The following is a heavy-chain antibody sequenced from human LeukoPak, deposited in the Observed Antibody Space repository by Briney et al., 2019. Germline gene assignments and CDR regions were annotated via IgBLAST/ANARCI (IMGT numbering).Heavy chain of an antibody. CDR2: IRSKAYGGTT. V-gene: IGHV3-49*04. D-gene: IGHD2-15*01. CDR3: TRDPRGGGISDFDY. CDR1: GFTLGDYA. Sequence: PGGSLRLSCTASGFTLGDYAMSWVRQAPGKGLGWVGFIRSKAYGGTTEYAASVKGRFTISRDDSKSIAYLQMNSLKTEDTAVYYCTRDPRGGGISDFDYWGQGTLVTVSS. J-gene: IGHJ4*02.